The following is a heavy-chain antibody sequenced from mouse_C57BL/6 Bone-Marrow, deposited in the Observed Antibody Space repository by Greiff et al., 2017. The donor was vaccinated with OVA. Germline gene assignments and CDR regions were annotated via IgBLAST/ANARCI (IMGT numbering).Heavy chain of an antibody. CDR1: GYTFTSYW. CDR3: TMIYYGNEGAMDY. Sequence: EVKVVESGTVLARPGASVKMSCKTSGYTFTSYWMHWVKQRPGQGLEWIGAIYPGNSDTSYNQKFKGKAKLTAVTSASTAYMELSSLTNEDSAVYYCTMIYYGNEGAMDYWGQGTSVTVSS. V-gene: IGHV1-5*01. D-gene: IGHD2-1*01. J-gene: IGHJ4*01. CDR2: IYPGNSDT.